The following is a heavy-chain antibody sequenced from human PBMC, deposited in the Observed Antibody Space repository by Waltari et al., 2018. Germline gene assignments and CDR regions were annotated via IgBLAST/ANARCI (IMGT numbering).Heavy chain of an antibody. Sequence: QVQLQQWGAGLLKPSETLSLTCAVYGGSFSGYYWSWIRQPPGKGLEWIGEINHSGSTNYNPSLKSRVTISVETSKNQFSRKLSSVTAADTAVYYCAREGGELYDYVWGSYRYSHFDYWGQGTLVTVSS. V-gene: IGHV4-34*01. CDR2: INHSGST. CDR1: GGSFSGYY. J-gene: IGHJ4*02. D-gene: IGHD3-16*02. CDR3: AREGGELYDYVWGSYRYSHFDY.